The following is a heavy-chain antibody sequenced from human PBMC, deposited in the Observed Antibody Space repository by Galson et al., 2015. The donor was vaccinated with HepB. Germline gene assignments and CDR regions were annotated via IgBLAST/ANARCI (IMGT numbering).Heavy chain of an antibody. J-gene: IGHJ6*02. V-gene: IGHV3-30-3*01. CDR3: ATEYDSSGYYANYGMDV. Sequence: SLRLSCAASGFTFSSYAMHWVRQAPGKGLEWVAVISYDGSNKYYADSVKGRFTISRDNSKNTLYLQMNSLRAEDTAVYYCATEYDSSGYYANYGMDVWGQGTTVTVSS. CDR1: GFTFSSYA. D-gene: IGHD3-22*01. CDR2: ISYDGSNK.